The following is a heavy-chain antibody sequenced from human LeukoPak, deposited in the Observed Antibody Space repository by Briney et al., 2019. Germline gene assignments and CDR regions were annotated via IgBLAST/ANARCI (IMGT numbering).Heavy chain of an antibody. CDR3: AKDPRGGSSGSWYFDY. CDR2: ISSSGGNT. Sequence: PGGSLRLSCAASGFTFSSYAMSWVRQAPGWGLQWVSTISSSGGNTYYADPVKGRFTISRDNSKNTLYLQMNSLRVEDTAVYYCAKDPRGGSSGSWYFDYWGQGTLVTSPQ. CDR1: GFTFSSYA. V-gene: IGHV3-23*01. D-gene: IGHD1-26*01. J-gene: IGHJ4*02.